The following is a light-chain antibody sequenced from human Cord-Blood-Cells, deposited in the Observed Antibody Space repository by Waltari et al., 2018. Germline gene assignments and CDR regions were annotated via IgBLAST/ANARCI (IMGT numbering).Light chain of an antibody. Sequence: QPASVSGSPGQSITISCTGTSSDVGGYNYVSWYQQHPGKAPKLMIYDVSNRPSGVSNRFSGSKSGNTASLTISGLQAEDEADYYCSSYTSSSTLVVFGGGTKLTVL. CDR3: SSYTSSSTLVV. CDR2: DVS. V-gene: IGLV2-14*01. CDR1: SSDVGGYNY. J-gene: IGLJ2*01.